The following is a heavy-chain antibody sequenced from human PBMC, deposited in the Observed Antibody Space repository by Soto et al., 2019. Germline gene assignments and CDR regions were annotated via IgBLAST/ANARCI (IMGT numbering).Heavy chain of an antibody. CDR3: ESSIN. Sequence: GGSLRLSCAASGFPFSSYGMHWVRQAPGKGLDWVGVIWYDGSNKDYAESVKGRFTISRDNSKNTLYLQMNSLRADDTAVYYCESSINWGQGTLVTVYS. J-gene: IGHJ4*02. CDR1: GFPFSSYG. CDR2: IWYDGSNK. V-gene: IGHV3-33*01.